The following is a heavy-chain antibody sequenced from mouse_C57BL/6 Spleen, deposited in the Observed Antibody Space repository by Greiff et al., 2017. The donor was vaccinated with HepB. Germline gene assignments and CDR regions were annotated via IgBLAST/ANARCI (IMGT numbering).Heavy chain of an antibody. Sequence: EVKLVESGPELVKPGASVKISCKASGYSFTDYNMHWVKQSNGKSLEWIGVINPNYGTTSYNQKFKGKATLTGDQSSSTAYMQLNSLTSEDSAVYYCATPITTVVAEYFNVWGTGTTVTVSA. V-gene: IGHV1-39*01. CDR1: GYSFTDYN. D-gene: IGHD1-1*01. CDR2: INPNYGTT. J-gene: IGHJ1*03. CDR3: ATPITTVVAEYFNV.